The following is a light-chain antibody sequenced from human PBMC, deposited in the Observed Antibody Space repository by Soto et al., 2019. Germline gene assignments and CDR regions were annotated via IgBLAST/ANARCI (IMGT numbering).Light chain of an antibody. CDR1: SSNIGSGYD. V-gene: IGLV1-40*01. Sequence: QSVLTQPPSVSGAPGQRVTISCTGSSSNIGSGYDVHWYQQFLGTAPKLLIYANNNRPSGVPDRFSASKSGTSASLAITGLQAEDEADYYCQAYDNSLRGSVLFGGGTKLTVL. J-gene: IGLJ2*01. CDR2: ANN. CDR3: QAYDNSLRGSVL.